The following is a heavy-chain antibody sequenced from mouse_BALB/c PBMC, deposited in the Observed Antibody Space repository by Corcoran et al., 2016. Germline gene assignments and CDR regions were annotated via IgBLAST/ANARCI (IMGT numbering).Heavy chain of an antibody. D-gene: IGHD2-10*02. CDR2: ISYDGSN. CDR1: GYSITSGYY. V-gene: IGHV3-6*02. CDR3: ARDQYGNYDY. J-gene: IGHJ2*01. Sequence: DVQLQESGPGLVKPSQSLSLTCSVTGYSITSGYYWNWIRQFPGNKLEWMGYISYDGSNNYNPSLKNRISITRDTSKNQFFLKLNSVTTEDTATYYCARDQYGNYDYWGQGTTLTVSS.